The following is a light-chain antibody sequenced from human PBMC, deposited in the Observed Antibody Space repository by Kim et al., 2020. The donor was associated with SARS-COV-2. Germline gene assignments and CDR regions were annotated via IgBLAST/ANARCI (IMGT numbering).Light chain of an antibody. CDR2: DVS. V-gene: IGKV3-11*01. Sequence: SLSPKEIATLSCRASQSVNNYLAWYQQEPGQAPRLLIYDVSNRATGIPARFSGSGSGTDFTLTISSLEPEDFAVYYCQRSSWPITFGQGTRLEIK. CDR1: QSVNNY. J-gene: IGKJ5*01. CDR3: QRSSWPIT.